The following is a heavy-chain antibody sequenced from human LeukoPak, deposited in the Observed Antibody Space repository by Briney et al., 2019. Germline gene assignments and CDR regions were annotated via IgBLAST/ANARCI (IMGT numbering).Heavy chain of an antibody. J-gene: IGHJ4*02. CDR2: IYYSGST. CDR1: GGSISSYY. Sequence: SETLSLTCTVSGGSISSYYWSWIRQPPGKGLEWIGYIYYSGSTNYNPSLKSRVAISVDTSKNQFSLKLSSVTAADTAVYYCARGVTPFDYWGQGTLVTVSS. CDR3: ARGVTPFDY. V-gene: IGHV4-59*01. D-gene: IGHD2-21*02.